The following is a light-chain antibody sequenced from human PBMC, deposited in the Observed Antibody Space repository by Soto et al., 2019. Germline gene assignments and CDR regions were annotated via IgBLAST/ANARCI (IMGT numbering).Light chain of an antibody. CDR2: RNN. J-gene: IGLJ3*02. CDR1: SSNIGAGYD. Sequence: QSVLTQPPSVSGAPGQRVTISCSGSSSNIGAGYDVHWYQQLPGTAPKLLIYRNNNRPSGVPDRFSGSKSGTSASLAITGLQAEDEADYYCQAYDSSLNIWVFGGGTQLTVL. V-gene: IGLV1-40*01. CDR3: QAYDSSLNIWV.